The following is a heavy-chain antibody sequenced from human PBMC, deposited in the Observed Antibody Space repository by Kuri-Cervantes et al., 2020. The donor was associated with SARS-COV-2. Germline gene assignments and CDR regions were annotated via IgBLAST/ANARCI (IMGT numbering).Heavy chain of an antibody. CDR3: TTDLVLLWFGELLDY. Sequence: LSLTCAASGFTFSSYAMHWVRQAPGKGLEWVAVISYDGSNKYYADSVKGRFTISRDDSKNTLYLQMNSLKTEDTAVYYCTTDLVLLWFGELLDYWGQGTLVTVSS. CDR1: GFTFSSYA. V-gene: IGHV3-30-3*01. D-gene: IGHD3-10*01. CDR2: ISYDGSNK. J-gene: IGHJ4*02.